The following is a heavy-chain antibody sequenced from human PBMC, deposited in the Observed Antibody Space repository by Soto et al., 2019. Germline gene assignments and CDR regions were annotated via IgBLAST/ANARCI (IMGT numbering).Heavy chain of an antibody. V-gene: IGHV4-34*01. D-gene: IGHD3-22*01. CDR1: NGSFSVYY. CDR2: INHSGST. J-gene: IGHJ3*02. Sequence: PSETLSLTCAVYNGSFSVYYWTWIRQTPGKGLEWIGEINHSGSTNYNPSLKSRVAISVDTPKNQFSLKLSSVTAADTAVYFCARDSTRRGACDIWGQGTMVTVSS. CDR3: ARDSTRRGACDI.